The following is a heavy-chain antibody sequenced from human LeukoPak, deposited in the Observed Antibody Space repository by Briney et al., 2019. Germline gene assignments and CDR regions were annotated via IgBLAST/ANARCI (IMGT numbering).Heavy chain of an antibody. V-gene: IGHV4-61*02. CDR2: IYTTGNT. CDR1: GGSISSGTYY. D-gene: IGHD4-17*01. CDR3: ARVSTVTTPWFDP. J-gene: IGHJ5*02. Sequence: SETLSLTCTVSGGSISSGTYYWSWIRQPAGEGLEWIGRIYTTGNTIYNPSLKSRVTISVDTSKNQFSLKLSSVTAADTAVYYCARVSTVTTPWFDPWGQGTLVTVSS.